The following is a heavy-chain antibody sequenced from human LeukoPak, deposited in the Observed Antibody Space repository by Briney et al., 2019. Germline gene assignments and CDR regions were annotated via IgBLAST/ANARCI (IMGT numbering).Heavy chain of an antibody. D-gene: IGHD3-22*01. CDR2: ISAYNGNT. J-gene: IGHJ4*02. V-gene: IGHV1-18*04. CDR1: GYTFTGYY. CDR3: ARSRSTYYYDSSGYPDFDY. Sequence: ASVKVSCKASGYTFTGYYMHWVRQAPGQGLEWMGWISAYNGNTNYAQKLQGRVTMTTDTSTSTAYMELRSLRSDDTAVYYCARSRSTYYYDSSGYPDFDYWGQGTLVTVSS.